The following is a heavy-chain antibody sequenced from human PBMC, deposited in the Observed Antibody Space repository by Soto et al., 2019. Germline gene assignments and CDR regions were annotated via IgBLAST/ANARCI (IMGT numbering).Heavy chain of an antibody. CDR2: ISRSSSYI. J-gene: IGHJ5*02. CDR1: LFTFSSYS. Sequence: SLRLSCSASLFTFSSYSMNWVLNAPGKGLEWVSSISRSSSYIYYADSVKGRFTISRDNAKNSLYLQMNSLRAEDTAVYYCARDLHDYVSFRFDTWGQGTLVTVSS. V-gene: IGHV3-21*01. CDR3: ARDLHDYVSFRFDT. D-gene: IGHD3-16*01.